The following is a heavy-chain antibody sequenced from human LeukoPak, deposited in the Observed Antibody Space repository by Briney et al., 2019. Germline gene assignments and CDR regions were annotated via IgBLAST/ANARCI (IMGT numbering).Heavy chain of an antibody. CDR3: ARDPNRIADYGGDYFDH. V-gene: IGHV3-30*04. Sequence: GGSLRLSCAASGLPFSSYSMHWVRQAPGNGLEWVAVISNDGSHKYYADSVKGRFIISRDNSKNTLSLQMNTLRPDDTAVFYCARDPNRIADYGGDYFDHWGQGTLVTVSS. D-gene: IGHD4-23*01. CDR2: ISNDGSHK. CDR1: GLPFSSYS. J-gene: IGHJ4*02.